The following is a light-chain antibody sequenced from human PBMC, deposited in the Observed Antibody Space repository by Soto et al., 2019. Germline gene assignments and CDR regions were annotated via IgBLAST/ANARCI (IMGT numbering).Light chain of an antibody. CDR2: ATS. V-gene: IGKV1-27*01. J-gene: IGKJ4*02. Sequence: DVQMTQSPSSLSAFVGDRVTITCRASQGIAPYLAWFQQKPGKVSKLLIYATSTLQSGVPSRFSGSGSGTDFTLTINSLQPEDVGIYYCQKYNSAPLTFGGGTKVEIK. CDR1: QGIAPY. CDR3: QKYNSAPLT.